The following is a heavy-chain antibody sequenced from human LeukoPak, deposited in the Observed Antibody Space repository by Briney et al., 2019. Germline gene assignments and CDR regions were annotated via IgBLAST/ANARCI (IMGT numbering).Heavy chain of an antibody. J-gene: IGHJ6*03. CDR1: GGSISSYY. V-gene: IGHV4-4*07. D-gene: IGHD2-21*02. Sequence: TPSETLSLTCTVSGGSISSYYWNWIRQPAGKGLEWIGRIYTSGSTNYNPSLKSRVTMSVDTYKNQFSLKLSSVTAADTAVYYCARGSDRTYYYYYYMDVWGKGTTVNVFS. CDR3: ARGSDRTYYYYYYMDV. CDR2: IYTSGST.